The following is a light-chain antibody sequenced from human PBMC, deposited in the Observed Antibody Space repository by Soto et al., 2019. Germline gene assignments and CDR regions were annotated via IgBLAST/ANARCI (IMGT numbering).Light chain of an antibody. CDR1: QSVSSN. CDR3: QQYNNWLQT. CDR2: GAS. V-gene: IGKV3-15*01. J-gene: IGKJ1*01. Sequence: EIVMTQSPATLSVSPGERATLSCRASQSVSSNLAWYQQKPGQAPRLLIYGASTRATGIPARFSGSWSGTEFTLTISSLQSEDFAVYYCQQYNNWLQTFGQGTKVEIK.